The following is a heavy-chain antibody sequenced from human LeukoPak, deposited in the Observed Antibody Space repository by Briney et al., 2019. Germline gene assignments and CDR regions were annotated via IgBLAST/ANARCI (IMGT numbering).Heavy chain of an antibody. CDR3: ARGSIAAAGNWFDP. CDR1: GGSISSGGYY. V-gene: IGHV4-31*03. CDR2: IYYSGST. D-gene: IGHD6-13*01. J-gene: IGHJ5*02. Sequence: SETLSLTCTVSGGSISSGGYYWSWIRQHPGKGLEWIGYIYYSGSTYYNPSLKSRVTISVDTSKNQFSLKLSSVTAAGTAVYYCARGSIAAAGNWFDPWGQGALVTVSS.